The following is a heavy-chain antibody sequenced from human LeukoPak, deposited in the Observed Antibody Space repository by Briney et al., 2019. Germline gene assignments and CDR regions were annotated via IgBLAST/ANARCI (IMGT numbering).Heavy chain of an antibody. D-gene: IGHD6-13*01. CDR3: ARGPLAAGTKFGY. Sequence: PGGSLRLSCAASGFTLSSYSMNWVRQAPGRGLEWVSYISSTSDTIYYGDSVRGRFAISRDNAKNSLYLQMNSLRAEDTAVYYCARGPLAAGTKFGYWGQGTLVTVSS. J-gene: IGHJ4*02. CDR1: GFTLSSYS. V-gene: IGHV3-48*01. CDR2: ISSTSDTI.